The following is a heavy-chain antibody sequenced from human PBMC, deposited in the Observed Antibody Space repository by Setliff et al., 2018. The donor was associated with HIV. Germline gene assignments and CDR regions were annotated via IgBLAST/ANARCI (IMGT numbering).Heavy chain of an antibody. Sequence: LRLSCAASGFTFKNYWMHWVRQAPGKGLEWVAVIWYDGSNKYYVDSVKGRFTISRDNAKNSLYLQMNSLRAEDTAVYYCARDGPGTDFFDYGMDVWGQGTTVTVSS. V-gene: IGHV3-33*08. D-gene: IGHD1-1*01. CDR3: ARDGPGTDFFDYGMDV. J-gene: IGHJ6*02. CDR1: GFTFKNYW. CDR2: IWYDGSNK.